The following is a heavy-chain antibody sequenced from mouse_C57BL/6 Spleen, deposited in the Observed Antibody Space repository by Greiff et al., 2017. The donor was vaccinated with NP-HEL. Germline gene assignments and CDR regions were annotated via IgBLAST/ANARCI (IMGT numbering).Heavy chain of an antibody. Sequence: QVQLQQSGAELAKPGASVKLSCKASGYTFTSYWMHWVKQRPGQGLEWIGYINPSSGYTKYNQKFKDKATLTADKSSSTAYMQLSSLTYEDSAVDYCARSFYDLYWYFDVWGTGTTVTVSS. CDR2: INPSSGYT. J-gene: IGHJ1*03. V-gene: IGHV1-7*01. CDR1: GYTFTSYW. CDR3: ARSFYDLYWYFDV. D-gene: IGHD2-3*01.